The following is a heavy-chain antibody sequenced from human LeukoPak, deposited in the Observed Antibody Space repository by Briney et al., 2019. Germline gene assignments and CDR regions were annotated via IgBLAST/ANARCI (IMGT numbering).Heavy chain of an antibody. V-gene: IGHV3-48*01. CDR3: AGGWGRYSGGYGVYYFDY. D-gene: IGHD1-26*01. Sequence: GGSLRLSCAATGFTFSGHSMGWVRQAPGRGLEWVSHITSGGTVYYADSVKGRFTISRDNAKNSVYLQMSGLRAEDTAVYYCAGGWGRYSGGYGVYYFDYWGQETLVTVSS. CDR2: ITSGGTV. CDR1: GFTFSGHS. J-gene: IGHJ4*02.